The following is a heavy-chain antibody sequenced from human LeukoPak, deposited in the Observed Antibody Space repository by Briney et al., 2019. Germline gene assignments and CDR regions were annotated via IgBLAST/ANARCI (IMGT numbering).Heavy chain of an antibody. D-gene: IGHD4-17*01. Sequence: PGGSLRLSCAASGFTFSSYEMNWVRQAPGKGLEWVSYISSSGSTIYYADSVKGRFTISRDNAKNSLYLQMNSLRAEDTAVYYCARDDYGINYMDVWGKGTTVTVSS. V-gene: IGHV3-48*03. CDR3: ARDDYGINYMDV. CDR1: GFTFSSYE. J-gene: IGHJ6*03. CDR2: ISSSGSTI.